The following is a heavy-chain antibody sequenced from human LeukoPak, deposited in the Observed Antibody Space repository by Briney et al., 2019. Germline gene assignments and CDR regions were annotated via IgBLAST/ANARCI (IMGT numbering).Heavy chain of an antibody. CDR1: GFTFSSYA. Sequence: GGSLRLSCAASGFTFSSYAMSWVRQAPGKGLEFVSHISSNGATTYYADSVKGRLTISRDNSKNTLYLQMSSLRADDTAVYYCVKNDGWFHLAQWGQGTLVTVSS. CDR2: ISSNGATT. CDR3: VKNDGWFHLAQ. D-gene: IGHD6-19*01. V-gene: IGHV3-64D*06. J-gene: IGHJ4*02.